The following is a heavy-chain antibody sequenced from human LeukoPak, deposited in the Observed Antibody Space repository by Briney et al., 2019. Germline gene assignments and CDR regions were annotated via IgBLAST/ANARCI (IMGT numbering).Heavy chain of an antibody. Sequence: GRSLRLSCAASGFTFSSYAMSWVRQAPGKGLEWVSAISGSGGSTYYADSVKGRFTISRDNSKNTLYLQMNSLRAEDTAVYYCAKIAYGDLRRYYYYYMDVWGKGTTVTVSS. CDR1: GFTFSSYA. CDR2: ISGSGGST. D-gene: IGHD4-17*01. CDR3: AKIAYGDLRRYYYYYMDV. J-gene: IGHJ6*03. V-gene: IGHV3-23*01.